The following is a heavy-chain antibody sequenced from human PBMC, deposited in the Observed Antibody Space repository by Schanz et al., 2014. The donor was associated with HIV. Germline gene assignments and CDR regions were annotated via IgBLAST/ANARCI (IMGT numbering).Heavy chain of an antibody. V-gene: IGHV3-23*01. CDR1: GFTFSTYA. CDR2: ISGSGIST. D-gene: IGHD3-10*01. J-gene: IGHJ4*02. Sequence: EVKLSESGGGLVQPGGSLRLSCVASGFTFSTYAMSWVRQAPGKGLEWVSTISGSGISTYYADSVKGRFTISRDNSKNTLYLQMNSLRAEDTAVYYCAKGQRGVVRGDIDCWGQGTLVTVSS. CDR3: AKGQRGVVRGDIDC.